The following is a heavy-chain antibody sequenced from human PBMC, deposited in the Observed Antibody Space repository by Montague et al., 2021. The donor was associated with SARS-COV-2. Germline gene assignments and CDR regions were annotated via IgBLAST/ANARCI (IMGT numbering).Heavy chain of an antibody. D-gene: IGHD3-22*01. J-gene: IGHJ3*02. Sequence: SETLSLTCTVSGDSISTYYWSWIRQPPGKGLEWIGYIYYNGYTNXNPSLKSRVTISVDTSKNQFSLRLSSVTAADTAVYFCARGGATYYYDTSGYVNAFDTGGQGTMVTVSS. CDR3: ARGGATYYYDTSGYVNAFDT. V-gene: IGHV4-59*01. CDR1: GDSISTYY. CDR2: IYYNGYT.